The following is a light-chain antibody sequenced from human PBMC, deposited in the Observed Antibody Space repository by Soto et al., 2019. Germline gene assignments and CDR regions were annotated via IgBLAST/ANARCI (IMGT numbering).Light chain of an antibody. CDR1: HSNIGRNS. Sequence: QSVLTQPPSASGTPGQRVTIPCSGTHSNIGRNSVNWYLQLPGTAPRLLIFSSNQRPLGVPDRFSGSRSGTSASLAITGLRSEDDAYDYCAAWDDSLNGRVFGGGTKVTVL. V-gene: IGLV1-44*01. CDR3: AAWDDSLNGRV. J-gene: IGLJ3*02. CDR2: SSN.